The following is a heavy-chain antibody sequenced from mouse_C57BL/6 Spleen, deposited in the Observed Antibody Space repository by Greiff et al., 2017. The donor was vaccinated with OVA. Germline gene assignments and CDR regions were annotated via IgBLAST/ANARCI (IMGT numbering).Heavy chain of an antibody. D-gene: IGHD3-2*02. J-gene: IGHJ3*01. CDR1: GYTFTGYW. V-gene: IGHV1-9*01. Sequence: VQLQESGAELMKPGASVKLSCKATGYTFTGYWIEWVKQRPGHGLEWIGEILPGSVSTNYNEKFKGKATFTADTSSNTAYMQLSSLTTEDSAIYYCARAEDSSGTYWGQGTLVTVSA. CDR2: ILPGSVST. CDR3: ARAEDSSGTY.